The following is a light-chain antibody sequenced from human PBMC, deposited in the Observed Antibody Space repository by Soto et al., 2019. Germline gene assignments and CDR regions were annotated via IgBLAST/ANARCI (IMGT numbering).Light chain of an antibody. J-gene: IGKJ5*01. CDR3: QQGLSFPIT. V-gene: IGKV1-12*01. Sequence: DIQMTQSPSSVSASVGDTITITCRASQDVSTWLAWYQQRPGKAPNLLIYAASSLQIGVPSRFSGSGSGTDFTLTIAGLQPEDFATYYCQQGLSFPITFGQGTRLDIK. CDR2: AAS. CDR1: QDVSTW.